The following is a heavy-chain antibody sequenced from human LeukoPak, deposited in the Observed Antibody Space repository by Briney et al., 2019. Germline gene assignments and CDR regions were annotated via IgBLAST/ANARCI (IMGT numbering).Heavy chain of an antibody. V-gene: IGHV4-4*07. Sequence: SETLSLTCTVSGGSISSYYWSWIRQPAGKGLEWIGRIYTSGSTNYNPSLKSRVTMSVDTSKNQFSLKLSSVTAADTAVYYCARERLLWFGESPFDPRGQGTLVTVSS. CDR1: GGSISSYY. CDR2: IYTSGST. D-gene: IGHD3-10*01. CDR3: ARERLLWFGESPFDP. J-gene: IGHJ5*02.